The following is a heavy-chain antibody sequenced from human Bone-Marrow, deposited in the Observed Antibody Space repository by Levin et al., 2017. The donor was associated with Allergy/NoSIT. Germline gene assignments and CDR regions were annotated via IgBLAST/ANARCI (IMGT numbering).Heavy chain of an antibody. V-gene: IGHV3-30*03. J-gene: IGHJ6*02. Sequence: HPGGSLRLSCAASGFTFSSYGMHWVRQAPGKGLEWVAVISYDGSNKYYADSVKGRFTISRDNSKNTLYLQMNSLRAEDTAVYYCAGSIAAAAVYYYYGMDVWGQGTTVTVSS. CDR1: GFTFSSYG. CDR2: ISYDGSNK. D-gene: IGHD6-13*01. CDR3: AGSIAAAAVYYYYGMDV.